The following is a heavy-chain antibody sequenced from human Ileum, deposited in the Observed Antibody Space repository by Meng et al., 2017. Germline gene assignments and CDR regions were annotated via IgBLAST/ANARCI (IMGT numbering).Heavy chain of an antibody. V-gene: IGHV3-30*04. CDR3: ARPNYYDSSGYNQPVGY. J-gene: IGHJ4*02. D-gene: IGHD3-22*01. Sequence: GGSLRLSCAASGFTFSGYAMHWVRQAPGKGLEWVAVISYDGSNKYYTDSVKGRFTISRDNSKNTLYLQMNSLRAEDTAVYYCARPNYYDSSGYNQPVGYWGQGTLVTVSS. CDR2: ISYDGSNK. CDR1: GFTFSGYA.